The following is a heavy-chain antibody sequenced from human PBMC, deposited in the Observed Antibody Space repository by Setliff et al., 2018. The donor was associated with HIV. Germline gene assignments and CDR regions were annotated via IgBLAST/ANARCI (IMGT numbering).Heavy chain of an antibody. CDR3: ASSGYNYGGYYMDV. CDR2: IRSDGSNK. D-gene: IGHD5-18*01. J-gene: IGHJ6*03. CDR1: GGTFRSHE. V-gene: IGHV3-30*02. Sequence: GASVKVSCKASGGTFRSHEISWVRQAPGKGLEWVASIRSDGSNKYYADSVTGRFTISRDDSKNSLYLQMNSLRAEDTAVYYCASSGYNYGGYYMDVWGKGTTVTVSS.